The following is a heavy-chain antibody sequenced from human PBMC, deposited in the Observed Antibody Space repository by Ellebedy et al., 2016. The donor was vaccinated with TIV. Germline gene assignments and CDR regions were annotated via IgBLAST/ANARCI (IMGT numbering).Heavy chain of an antibody. D-gene: IGHD5-12*01. Sequence: GGSLRLXCAASGFTFSSYGMHWVRQAPGKGLEWVAVISYDGSNKYYADSVKGRFTISRDNSKNTLYLQMNSLRAEDTAVYYCAKEEGLRKPQGGDYWGQGTLVTVSS. CDR2: ISYDGSNK. CDR3: AKEEGLRKPQGGDY. CDR1: GFTFSSYG. V-gene: IGHV3-30*18. J-gene: IGHJ4*02.